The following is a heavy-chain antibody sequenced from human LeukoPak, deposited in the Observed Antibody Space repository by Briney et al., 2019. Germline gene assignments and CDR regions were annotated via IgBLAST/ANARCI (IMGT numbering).Heavy chain of an antibody. V-gene: IGHV7-4-1*02. Sequence: ASVKVSCKASVYTFTIYAMNWVRQAPGQALEWMVWININTGNPTYAQGFTGRFVFSLDTSVSTAYLQISSLKAEDTAVYYCARPALDGYNRLTPDYWGQGTLVTVSS. CDR2: ININTGNP. J-gene: IGHJ4*02. CDR1: VYTFTIYA. CDR3: ARPALDGYNRLTPDY. D-gene: IGHD5-24*01.